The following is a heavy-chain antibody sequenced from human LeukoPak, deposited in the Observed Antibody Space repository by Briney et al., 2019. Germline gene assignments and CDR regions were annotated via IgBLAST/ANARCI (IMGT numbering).Heavy chain of an antibody. Sequence: PSETLSLTCTVSGGSISSGGYYWTWIRQHPGKGLEWIGYIYYSGSTYYNPSLKSRLTMSVDTSKNQFSLKLNSVTAADTAVYYCASTERCSTTCPLDYWGQGTLVTVSS. CDR3: ASTERCSTTCPLDY. CDR2: IYYSGST. V-gene: IGHV4-31*03. J-gene: IGHJ4*02. CDR1: GGSISSGGYY. D-gene: IGHD2-2*01.